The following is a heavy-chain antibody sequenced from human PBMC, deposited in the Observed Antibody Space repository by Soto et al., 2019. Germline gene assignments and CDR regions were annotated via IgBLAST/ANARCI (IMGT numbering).Heavy chain of an antibody. D-gene: IGHD3-3*01. CDR1: GGSISSYY. Sequence: PSETLSLTCTVSGGSISSYYWSWIRQPPGKGLEWIGYIYYSGSTNYNPSLKSRVTISVDTSKNQFSLKLSSVTAADTAVYYCAREDYDFWSGRDHTIFDYWGQGTLVTVSS. V-gene: IGHV4-59*01. CDR2: IYYSGST. J-gene: IGHJ4*02. CDR3: AREDYDFWSGRDHTIFDY.